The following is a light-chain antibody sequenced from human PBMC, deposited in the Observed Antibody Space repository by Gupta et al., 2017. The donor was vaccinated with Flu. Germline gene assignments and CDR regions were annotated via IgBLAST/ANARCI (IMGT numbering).Light chain of an antibody. J-gene: IGKJ1*01. CDR1: QSISSF. CDR3: QQSYSTPHT. CDR2: GAS. Sequence: DIQMTQSPSSLSASVGDRVTITCRASQSISSFLNWYQQKPGKAPKLLIYGASSLQSGVPSRFSGSGSGTDFTLTISSLQPEDFATYYCQQSYSTPHTFGQGTKVEI. V-gene: IGKV1-39*01.